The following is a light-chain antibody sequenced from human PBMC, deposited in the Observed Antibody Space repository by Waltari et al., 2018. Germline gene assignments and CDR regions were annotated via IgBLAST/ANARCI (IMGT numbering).Light chain of an antibody. CDR3: QQYNNWPPWT. CDR2: GAS. J-gene: IGKJ1*01. V-gene: IGKV3-15*01. CDR1: QSVGSS. Sequence: EIVMTQSPATLSVSPGERATLSCRASQSVGSSLAWYQQKPGQAPRLLIYGASTRATGIPARFGGSGSGTEFTLTISSLQSEDFAVYYCQQYNNWPPWTFGQGTKVEIK.